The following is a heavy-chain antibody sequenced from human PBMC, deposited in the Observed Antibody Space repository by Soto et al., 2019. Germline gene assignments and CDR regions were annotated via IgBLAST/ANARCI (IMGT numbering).Heavy chain of an antibody. D-gene: IGHD3-3*01. J-gene: IGHJ3*01. CDR1: GGTFSTYI. CDR3: ARDRITTRGDAFDL. V-gene: IGHV1-69*08. Sequence: QVQLVQSWAEVRKPGSSVKVSCKAPGGTFSTYIISWVRQAPGQGLEWMGRIIPIPDITNYAQKFQGRVTVTADRSTSTAYMELTSLKSEDTDVYYCARDRITTRGDAFDLWGQGTMVTVSS. CDR2: IIPIPDIT.